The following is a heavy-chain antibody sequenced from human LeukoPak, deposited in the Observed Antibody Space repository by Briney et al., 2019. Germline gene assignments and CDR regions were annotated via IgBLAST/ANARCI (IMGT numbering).Heavy chain of an antibody. D-gene: IGHD6-19*01. Sequence: SQSPSLTCVVSGDSVSSINGAWNSIRQPPSRCLEWLACTYYRATWSNDHAESMEGRMTISQDTSKNQYSLHLNSVTPDDTAVYYCARDFGTTGWHTFDYWGQGTLVTVSS. J-gene: IGHJ4*02. CDR1: GDSVSSINGA. V-gene: IGHV6-1*01. CDR2: TYYRATWSN. CDR3: ARDFGTTGWHTFDY.